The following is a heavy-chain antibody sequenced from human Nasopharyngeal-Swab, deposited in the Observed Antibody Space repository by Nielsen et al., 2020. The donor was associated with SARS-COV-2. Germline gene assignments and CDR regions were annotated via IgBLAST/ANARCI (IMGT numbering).Heavy chain of an antibody. CDR1: GYTFTGYY. V-gene: IGHV1-2*06. D-gene: IGHD4-17*01. Sequence: ASVKVSCKASGYTFTGYYMHWVRQAPGQGLEWMGRINPNSGGTNYAQKFQGRVTMTRDTSITTAYMKLRSLRSDDTAVYYCARDLVDGDYAHYYYYGMDVWGQGTTVTVSS. J-gene: IGHJ6*02. CDR3: ARDLVDGDYAHYYYYGMDV. CDR2: INPNSGGT.